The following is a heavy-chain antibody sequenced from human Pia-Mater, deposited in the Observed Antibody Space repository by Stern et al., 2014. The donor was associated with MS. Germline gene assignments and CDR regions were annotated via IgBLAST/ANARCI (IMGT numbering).Heavy chain of an antibody. V-gene: IGHV3-21*01. D-gene: IGHD4-23*01. J-gene: IGHJ4*02. CDR1: GFTFSSYN. CDR2: ISSGGSYI. Sequence: EVHLAESGGGLVKPGGSLRLSCAASGFTFSSYNMNWVRQAPGKGLEWIASISSGGSYIYYADSLKGRFTISRDNAKNSLYLQMNSLRAEDTAVYYCARGRGGNYRYYFDYWGQGTLVTVSS. CDR3: ARGRGGNYRYYFDY.